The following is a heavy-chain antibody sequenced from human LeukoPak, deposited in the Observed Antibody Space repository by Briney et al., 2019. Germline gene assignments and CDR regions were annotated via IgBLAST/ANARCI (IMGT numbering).Heavy chain of an antibody. J-gene: IGHJ4*02. CDR3: ARARNYYDSSGYDDFDY. D-gene: IGHD3-22*01. Sequence: VASVKVSCKASGYTFTGYYMHWVRQAPGRGLEWMGWINPNSGGTNYAQKFQGRVTMTRDTSISTAYMELSRLRSDDTAVYYCARARNYYDSSGYDDFDYWGQGTLVTVSS. CDR2: INPNSGGT. CDR1: GYTFTGYY. V-gene: IGHV1-2*02.